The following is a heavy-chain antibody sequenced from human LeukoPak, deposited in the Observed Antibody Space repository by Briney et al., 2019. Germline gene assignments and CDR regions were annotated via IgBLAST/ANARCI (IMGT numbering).Heavy chain of an antibody. J-gene: IGHJ4*02. CDR1: GFTFSGSA. CDR3: AKVNCSGGTCYYFDH. CDR2: ISGSGNTI. V-gene: IGHV3-23*01. D-gene: IGHD2-15*01. Sequence: PGGSLRLSCAASGFTFSGSAMRWVRQAPGKGLEWVSAISGSGNTIYYADSVKGRFTISRDNSRNTVYLQMNSLRADGTAVYYCAKVNCSGGTCYYFDHWGRGTQVTVSS.